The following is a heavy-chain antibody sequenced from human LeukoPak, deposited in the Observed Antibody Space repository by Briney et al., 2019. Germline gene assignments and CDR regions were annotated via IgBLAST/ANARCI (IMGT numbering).Heavy chain of an antibody. CDR1: RYPYTPLA. D-gene: IGHD1-14*01. CDR2: VHPNSGNT. J-gene: IGHJ5*02. CDR3: ARGPRNDP. V-gene: IGHV1-8*01. Sequence: APVKVSYTTFRYPYTPLAINWVRQAAGQGLEWMGWVHPNSGNTAYAQKFQGRVTMTRDTSISTAYMELSGLRFDDTAVYFCARGPRNDPWGQGTLVTVSS.